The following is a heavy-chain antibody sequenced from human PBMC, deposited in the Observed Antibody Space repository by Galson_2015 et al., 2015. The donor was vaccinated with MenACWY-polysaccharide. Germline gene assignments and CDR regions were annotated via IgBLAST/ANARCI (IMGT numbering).Heavy chain of an antibody. V-gene: IGHV3-7*03. CDR1: GFTFSSYW. CDR3: ARAWEVPPAHYFDH. D-gene: IGHD2-2*01. Sequence: SLRLSCAASGFTFSSYWVSWVRQAPGKGLEWVANIKQDESEKYYVDSVKGRFTISRDNAKNSLYLEMNSLRAEDTAVYYCARAWEVPPAHYFDHWGQGRLVIVSS. J-gene: IGHJ4*02. CDR2: IKQDESEK.